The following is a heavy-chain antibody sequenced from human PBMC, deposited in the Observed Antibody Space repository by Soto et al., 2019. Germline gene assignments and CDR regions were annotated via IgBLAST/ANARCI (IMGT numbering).Heavy chain of an antibody. D-gene: IGHD3-3*01. J-gene: IGHJ5*02. Sequence: PSETLSLTCAVYGGSFSGYYWSWIRQPPGKGLEWIGEINHSGSTNYNPSLKSRVTISVDTSKNQFSLKLSSVTAADTAVYYCARSPLATIFGVVIGDWFDPWGQGTLVTVSS. CDR1: GGSFSGYY. CDR3: ARSPLATIFGVVIGDWFDP. CDR2: INHSGST. V-gene: IGHV4-34*01.